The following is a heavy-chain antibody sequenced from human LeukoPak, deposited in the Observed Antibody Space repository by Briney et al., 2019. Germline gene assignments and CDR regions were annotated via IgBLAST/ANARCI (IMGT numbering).Heavy chain of an antibody. CDR1: DYTFTNYG. D-gene: IGHD3-22*01. CDR2: ISAYNGNT. V-gene: IGHV1-18*01. CDR3: ARLAMGGTTSYYDSSGPYYFEY. J-gene: IGHJ4*02. Sequence: GASVRVSCKASDYTFTNYGLSWVRQAPGQGLEGMGWISAYNGNTNCAQKLRGRVTMTTDTSTRTVYMELRTLRSDDTAVYYCARLAMGGTTSYYDSSGPYYFEYWGQGTLVTVSS.